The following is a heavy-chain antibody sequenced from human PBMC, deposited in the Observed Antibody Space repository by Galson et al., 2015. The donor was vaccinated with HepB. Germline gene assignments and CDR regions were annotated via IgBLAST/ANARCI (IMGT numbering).Heavy chain of an antibody. Sequence: SLRLSCAASGFTFSSYAMSWVRQAPGKGLEWVSAISGSGSYIYYADSVKGRFTISRDNAKNSLYLQMNSLRAEDTAVYYCASGEYWFDPWGQGTLVTVSS. J-gene: IGHJ5*02. CDR2: ISGSGSYI. CDR1: GFTFSSYA. CDR3: ASGEYWFDP. V-gene: IGHV3-21*01.